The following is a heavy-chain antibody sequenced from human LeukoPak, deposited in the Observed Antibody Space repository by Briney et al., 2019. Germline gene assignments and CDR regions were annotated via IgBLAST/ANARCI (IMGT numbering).Heavy chain of an antibody. CDR3: ARLADCSSSSCRSFDY. CDR2: INPNSGFT. D-gene: IGHD2-2*01. J-gene: IGHJ4*02. CDR1: GYTFIGYY. V-gene: IGHV1-2*02. Sequence: ASVTVSCKASGYTFIGYYIHWVRQAPGQGLEWMGWINPNSGFTNYAQKFQGRVTMTRDTSISTAYMELSRLRSDDTAVYYCARLADCSSSSCRSFDYWGQGTLVTVSS.